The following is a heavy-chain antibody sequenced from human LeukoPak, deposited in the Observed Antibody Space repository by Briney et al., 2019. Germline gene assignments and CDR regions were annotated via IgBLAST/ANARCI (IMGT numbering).Heavy chain of an antibody. V-gene: IGHV3-64*01. Sequence: PGGSLRLSCAASGFTLSTYAMHWVRQAPGKGLEYVSAISSNGGSTYYANSVKGRFTISRDNSKNTLYLQMGSLRAEDMAVYYCARSDDGYNIRFPTRWGQGTMVTVSS. D-gene: IGHD5-24*01. CDR3: ARSDDGYNIRFPTR. CDR2: ISSNGGST. J-gene: IGHJ3*01. CDR1: GFTLSTYA.